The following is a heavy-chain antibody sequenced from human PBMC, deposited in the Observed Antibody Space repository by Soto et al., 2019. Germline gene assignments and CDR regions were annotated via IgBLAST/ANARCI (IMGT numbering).Heavy chain of an antibody. CDR1: GFTFSSYW. Sequence: EVQLVESGGGLVQRGGSLRLSCAASGFTFSSYWMHWVRQAPGKGLVWVSSISTDASSTSYADPVKGRFTISRDNAKNTLYLQMNCVRAEDTAVYFCARLPNKSPQNWGQGTLVIVSP. V-gene: IGHV3-74*01. J-gene: IGHJ1*01. CDR2: ISTDASST. CDR3: ARLPNKSPQN.